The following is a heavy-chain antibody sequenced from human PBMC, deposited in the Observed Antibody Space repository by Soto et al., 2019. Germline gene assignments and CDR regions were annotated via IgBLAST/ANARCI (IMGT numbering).Heavy chain of an antibody. D-gene: IGHD1-26*01. Sequence: EVQLVESGGGLVKPGGSLRLSCEASGFTFSSYSMNWVRQAPGKGLEWVSSISTGSSYIYYADSVKGRFTISRDNAKNSLYLQMNSLRAEDTAVYYCANSGSYYGTEYFQHWGQGTLVTVYS. CDR3: ANSGSYYGTEYFQH. V-gene: IGHV3-21*01. CDR2: ISTGSSYI. CDR1: GFTFSSYS. J-gene: IGHJ1*01.